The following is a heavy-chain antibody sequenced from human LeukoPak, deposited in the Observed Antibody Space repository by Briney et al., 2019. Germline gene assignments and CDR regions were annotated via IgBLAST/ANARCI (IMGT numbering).Heavy chain of an antibody. Sequence: SETLSLTCTVSRGSISSYYWSWIRQPPGKGLEWIGYIYYSGSTNYNPSLKSRVTISVDTSKNQFSLKLSSVTAADTAVYYCASSTSSDWFDPWGQGTLVTVSS. CDR2: IYYSGST. CDR3: ASSTSSDWFDP. V-gene: IGHV4-59*01. D-gene: IGHD2-2*01. J-gene: IGHJ5*02. CDR1: RGSISSYY.